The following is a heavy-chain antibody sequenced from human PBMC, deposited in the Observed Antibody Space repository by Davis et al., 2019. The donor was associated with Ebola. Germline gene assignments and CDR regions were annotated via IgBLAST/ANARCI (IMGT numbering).Heavy chain of an antibody. Sequence: AASVKVSCKASGYTFTSYYMHWVRQAPGQGLEWMGIINPSGGSTSYAQKFQGRVTLTSDTSTTTVYMELSSLRFDDTAVYYCARDSSIMGYDSIGYLLYWGQGTLVTVSS. CDR2: INPSGGST. V-gene: IGHV1-46*01. J-gene: IGHJ4*02. CDR3: ARDSSIMGYDSIGYLLY. D-gene: IGHD3-22*01. CDR1: GYTFTSYY.